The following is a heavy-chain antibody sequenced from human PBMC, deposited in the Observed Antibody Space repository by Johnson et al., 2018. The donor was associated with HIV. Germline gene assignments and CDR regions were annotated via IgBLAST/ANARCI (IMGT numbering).Heavy chain of an antibody. V-gene: IGHV3-30-3*01. D-gene: IGHD1-14*01. CDR2: ISYDGTNK. Sequence: QVQLVESGGGVVQPGRSLRLSCAASGFTFRSHAMHWVRQAPGKGLEWVAVISYDGTNKYYADPVQGRFTISRDNSKNTLNLQMNSLRVDETAVYYCARDRYHSPLRPGSGAFDIWGQGTMVTVSS. J-gene: IGHJ3*02. CDR1: GFTFRSHA. CDR3: ARDRYHSPLRPGSGAFDI.